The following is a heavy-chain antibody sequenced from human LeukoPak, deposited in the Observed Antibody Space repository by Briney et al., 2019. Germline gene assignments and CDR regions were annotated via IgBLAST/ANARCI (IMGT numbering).Heavy chain of an antibody. Sequence: ASVKVSCTASGYTFTSNYIHWVRQTPGQGLEWMGMIYPRDGSTSYAQKFQGRVTVTRDTSTSTVHMELSGLRSEDTAVYYCARDQEGFDYWGQGTLVTVSS. CDR2: IYPRDGST. CDR1: GYTFTSNY. CDR3: ARDQEGFDY. V-gene: IGHV1-46*01. J-gene: IGHJ4*02.